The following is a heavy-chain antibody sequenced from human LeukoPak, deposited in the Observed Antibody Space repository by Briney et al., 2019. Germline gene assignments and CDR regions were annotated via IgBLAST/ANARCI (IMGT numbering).Heavy chain of an antibody. CDR2: LYSGGNA. D-gene: IGHD6-19*01. V-gene: IGHV3-66*01. Sequence: GGSPRLSCAASGFTVSTNFMTWVRQAPGKGLEWVSILYSGGNAYYADSVEGRFTIPRDNYKDTVYLQMNSLRDEDTAVYFCARGAYSDWYAGEDWGPGTLVTVSS. J-gene: IGHJ4*02. CDR3: ARGAYSDWYAGED. CDR1: GFTVSTNF.